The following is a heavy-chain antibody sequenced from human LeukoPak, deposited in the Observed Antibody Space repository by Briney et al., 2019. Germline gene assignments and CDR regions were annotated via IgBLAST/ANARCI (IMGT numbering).Heavy chain of an antibody. Sequence: PSETLSLTCTVSGGSVSSGSYYWSWIRQPPGKGLEWIGYIYYSGSTNYNPSLKSRVTISVDTSKNQFSLKLSSVTAADTAVYYCARVRPDLYYFDYWGQGTLVTVSS. CDR3: ARVRPDLYYFDY. V-gene: IGHV4-61*01. CDR2: IYYSGST. J-gene: IGHJ4*02. CDR1: GGSVSSGSYY. D-gene: IGHD2-2*01.